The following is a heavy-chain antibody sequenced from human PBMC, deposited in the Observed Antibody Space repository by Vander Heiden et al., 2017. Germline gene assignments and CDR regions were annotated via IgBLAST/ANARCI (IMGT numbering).Heavy chain of an antibody. J-gene: IGHJ4*02. CDR3: ARGGLVRGRIPFFDY. CDR1: GDSVPSNSAG. V-gene: IGHV6-1*01. D-gene: IGHD6-6*01. Sequence: QVQLQQSGPGLVKPSQTLSLTCAISGDSVPSNSAGWNWIRQSPSRGLEWLGRAYYRSKWYIDYAVSVESRITFNPDTSKNQFSLHLNSVTPDDTAVYYCARGGLVRGRIPFFDYWGQGILVTVSS. CDR2: AYYRSKWYI.